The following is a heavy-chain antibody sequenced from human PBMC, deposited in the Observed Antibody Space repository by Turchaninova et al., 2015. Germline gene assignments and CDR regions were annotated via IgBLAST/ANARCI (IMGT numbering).Heavy chain of an antibody. CDR2: IPHDGSSA. D-gene: IGHD2-21*01. CDR3: ATGGAYYYDV. Sequence: ESWGGVVQPGRSLTLSCAASGFTFRTHSMHWFRQAPGQGLEWVAVIPHDGSSADYADSVKGRFTISRDISKNIMHLQMNALRPEDTAVYYCATGGAYYYDVWGQGTMVTVSS. CDR1: GFTFRTHS. V-gene: IGHV3-30*01. J-gene: IGHJ3*01.